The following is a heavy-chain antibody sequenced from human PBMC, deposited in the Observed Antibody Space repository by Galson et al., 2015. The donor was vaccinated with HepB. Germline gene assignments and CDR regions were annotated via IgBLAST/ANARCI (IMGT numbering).Heavy chain of an antibody. CDR2: INPSGGST. Sequence: SVKVSCKASGYTFTSYYMHWVRQAPGQGLEWMGIINPSGGSTSYAQKFQGRVTMTGDTSTSTVHMELSSLRSEDTAVYYCARDRVDYGGNPPYAFDIWGQGTMVTVSS. J-gene: IGHJ3*02. D-gene: IGHD4-23*01. V-gene: IGHV1-46*01. CDR1: GYTFTSYY. CDR3: ARDRVDYGGNPPYAFDI.